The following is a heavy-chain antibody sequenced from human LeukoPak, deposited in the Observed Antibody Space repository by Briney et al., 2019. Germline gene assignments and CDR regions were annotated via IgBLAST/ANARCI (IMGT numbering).Heavy chain of an antibody. D-gene: IGHD3-10*01. CDR1: GFSLSTYA. Sequence: GGSLRLSCAASGFSLSTYAMSWVRQAPGKGLEWVSTISGGGDVTYYADSVKGRFTISRDTSKNTLYLQMNSLRVEDTAIYYCARDSSMLRGPLVIYYFDFWGQGTLVTVSS. CDR2: ISGGGDVT. J-gene: IGHJ4*02. V-gene: IGHV3-23*01. CDR3: ARDSSMLRGPLVIYYFDF.